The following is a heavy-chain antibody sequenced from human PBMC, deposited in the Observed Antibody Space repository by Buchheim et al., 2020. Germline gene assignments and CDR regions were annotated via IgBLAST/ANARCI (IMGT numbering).Heavy chain of an antibody. CDR1: GFTFSSYA. CDR3: AKDGRPYSSSWFDC. V-gene: IGHV3-23*01. D-gene: IGHD6-13*01. CDR2: ITDGGRT. Sequence: EVQLLESGGGLVQPGGSLRLSCAASGFTFSSYAMSWVRQVPGKGLEWVSAITDGGRTYYADSGKGRFTISRDNSKNTLYLQMNSLRAEDTAVYYCAKDGRPYSSSWFDCWGQGTL. J-gene: IGHJ4*02.